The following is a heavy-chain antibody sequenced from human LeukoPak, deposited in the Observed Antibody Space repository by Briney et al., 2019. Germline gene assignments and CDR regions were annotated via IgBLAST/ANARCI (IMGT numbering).Heavy chain of an antibody. D-gene: IGHD3-3*01. V-gene: IGHV3-23*01. CDR2: ISGSGGST. CDR1: GFTFNSYA. CDR3: AEGGGYDFWSGYRYFDY. J-gene: IGHJ4*02. Sequence: GGSLRLSCAASGFTFNSYAMTWVRQVPGKGLEWVSAISGSGGSTYYADSVKGRFTISRDNSKNTLYLQMNSLRAEDTAVYYCAEGGGYDFWSGYRYFDYWGQGTLVTVSS.